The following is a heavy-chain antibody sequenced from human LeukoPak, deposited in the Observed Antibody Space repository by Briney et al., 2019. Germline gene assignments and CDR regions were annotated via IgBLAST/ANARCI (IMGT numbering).Heavy chain of an antibody. J-gene: IGHJ3*02. V-gene: IGHV4-4*07. D-gene: IGHD2-15*01. CDR2: IYTRGST. Sequence: PSETLTLTCTASGGTINNYYMSWIRQPAGKGLEWIGSIYTRGSTNYNPSLKSRVTMSVDTSKNQFSLKLSSETAADTAVYYCARGRYCSADICSGGDAFDIWGQGTMVSVSS. CDR1: GGTINNYY. CDR3: ARGRYCSADICSGGDAFDI.